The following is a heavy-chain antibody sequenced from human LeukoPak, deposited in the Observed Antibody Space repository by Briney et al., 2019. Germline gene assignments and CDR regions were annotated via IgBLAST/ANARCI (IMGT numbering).Heavy chain of an antibody. J-gene: IGHJ4*02. CDR1: GFTFSSYW. Sequence: PGGSLRLSCAASGFTFSSYWMHWVRQAPGKGLEWVANIKQDGSEKYYVDSVKGRFTISRDNAKNTLSLQVSSLRTEDTAVYYCAKDRYSYAFEYSDSWGQGTLVTVSS. D-gene: IGHD5-18*01. CDR3: AKDRYSYAFEYSDS. CDR2: IKQDGSEK. V-gene: IGHV3-7*01.